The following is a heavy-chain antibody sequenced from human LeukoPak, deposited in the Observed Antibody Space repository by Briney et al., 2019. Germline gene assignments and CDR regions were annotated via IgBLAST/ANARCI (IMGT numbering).Heavy chain of an antibody. Sequence: PSETLSLTCSVSGGSISSYYWSWIRKPAGKGLEWIGRIYTSGTTNYNPSLNSLVTMSVDTSKNQFSLKLNSVTAADTAVYYCARDQTYYDTSGFSLYAFDIWGQGKMVTVSS. CDR1: GGSISSYY. CDR2: IYTSGTT. CDR3: ARDQTYYDTSGFSLYAFDI. D-gene: IGHD3-22*01. J-gene: IGHJ3*02. V-gene: IGHV4-4*07.